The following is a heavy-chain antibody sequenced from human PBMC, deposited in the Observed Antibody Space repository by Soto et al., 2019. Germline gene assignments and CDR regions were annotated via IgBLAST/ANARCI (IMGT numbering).Heavy chain of an antibody. CDR1: GFTLSAYA. Sequence: EVQLLESGGGLVQPGGSLRLSCAASGFTLSAYAMDWVRQAPGKGLEWVSSSSGGDGGTYYADSVKGRFTISRDNSKNTLYLQMNRLRDEDTAVYHCAKRGSRYFYGMDVWGQGTTVTVSS. CDR3: AKRGSRYFYGMDV. V-gene: IGHV3-23*01. J-gene: IGHJ6*02. CDR2: SSGGDGGT.